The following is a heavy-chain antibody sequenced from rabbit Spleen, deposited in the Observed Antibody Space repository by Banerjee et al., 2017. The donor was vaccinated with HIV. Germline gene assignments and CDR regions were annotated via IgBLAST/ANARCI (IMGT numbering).Heavy chain of an antibody. CDR2: IDSDDGTT. CDR3: ARDVDGSSYKFNL. D-gene: IGHD8-1*01. J-gene: IGHJ4*01. V-gene: IGHV1S45*01. Sequence: QEQLEESGGGLVKPEGSLTLTCKASGLSISSGYDMCWVRQAPGKGLEWIACIDSDDGTTYYANWVNGRFTLSKSSSSAVTLQMTSLTVADTATYFCARDVDGSSYKFNLWGPGTLVTVS. CDR1: GLSISSGYD.